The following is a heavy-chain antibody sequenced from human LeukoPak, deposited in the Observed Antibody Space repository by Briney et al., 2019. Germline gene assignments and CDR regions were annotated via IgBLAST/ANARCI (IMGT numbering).Heavy chain of an antibody. V-gene: IGHV3-48*03. CDR1: GFTFSSYE. D-gene: IGHD4-11*01. CDR3: ACLTVNFDY. J-gene: IGHJ4*02. CDR2: ISSSGSTI. Sequence: GGSLRLSCAASGFTFSSYEMNWVRQAPGKGLEWVSYISSSGSTIYYADSVKGRFTISRDNAKNSLYLQMSSLRAEDTAVYYCACLTVNFDYWGQGTLVTVSS.